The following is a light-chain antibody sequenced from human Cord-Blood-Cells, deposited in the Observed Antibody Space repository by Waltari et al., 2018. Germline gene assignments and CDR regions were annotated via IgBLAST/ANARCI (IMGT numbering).Light chain of an antibody. CDR3: QQSYSTPLT. J-gene: IGKJ4*01. Sequence: DIQMTQSQSSLSASVGDRVTITCRASQSISNYLNWYQQKPWKAPKLLIYAESSLQRGVPSRFSGRRSGTDFTLTISSLQPEDFATYYWQQSYSTPLTFGGGTKVEIK. CDR1: QSISNY. V-gene: IGKV1-39*01. CDR2: AES.